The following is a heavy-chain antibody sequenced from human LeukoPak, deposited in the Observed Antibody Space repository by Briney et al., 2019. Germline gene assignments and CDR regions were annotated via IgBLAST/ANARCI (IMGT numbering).Heavy chain of an antibody. Sequence: GESLKISCKGSGYSFTNYWIGWVRQMPGKGLEWMGIIYPGDADTRYSPSFQGQVTISADKSISPAYLQWRSLKASDTAMYFCARGPYCSTTSCYSPYYYYYMDVWGKGTTVTVSS. CDR1: GYSFTNYW. CDR2: IYPGDADT. CDR3: ARGPYCSTTSCYSPYYYYYMDV. V-gene: IGHV5-51*03. J-gene: IGHJ6*03. D-gene: IGHD2-2*01.